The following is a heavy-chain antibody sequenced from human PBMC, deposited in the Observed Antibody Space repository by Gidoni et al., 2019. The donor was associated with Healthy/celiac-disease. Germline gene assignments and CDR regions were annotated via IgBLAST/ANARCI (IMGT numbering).Heavy chain of an antibody. D-gene: IGHD6-13*01. CDR2: ISSSSSYI. Sequence: GSAGFSCAASGFTFSSYSMNWVRQAPGKGLEWVSSISSSSSYIYYADSVKGRFTISRDNAKNSLYLQMNSLRAEDTAVYYCAREWKGAAAGTWEFDYWGQGTLVTVSS. CDR3: AREWKGAAAGTWEFDY. V-gene: IGHV3-21*01. CDR1: GFTFSSYS. J-gene: IGHJ4*02.